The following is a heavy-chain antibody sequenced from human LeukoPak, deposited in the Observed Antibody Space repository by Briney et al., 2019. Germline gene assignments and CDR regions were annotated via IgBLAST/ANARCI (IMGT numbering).Heavy chain of an antibody. D-gene: IGHD3-16*02. V-gene: IGHV1-2*06. CDR2: INPNSGGT. J-gene: IGHJ3*02. CDR1: GYTFTGYY. CDR3: ARAYDYVWGSYRNDAFDI. Sequence: ASVKVSCKASGYTFTGYYMHWVRLAPGQGLEWMGRINPNSGGTNYAQKFQGRVTMTRDTSISIAYMELSRLRSDDTAVYYCARAYDYVWGSYRNDAFDIWGQGTMVTVSS.